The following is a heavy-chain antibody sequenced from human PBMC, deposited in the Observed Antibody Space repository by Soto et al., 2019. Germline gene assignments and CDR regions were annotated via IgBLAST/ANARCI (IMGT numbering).Heavy chain of an antibody. CDR1: GFTFSSYA. J-gene: IGHJ6*02. Sequence: GGSLRLSCAASGFTFSSYAMSWVRQAPGKGLEWVSAISGSGGSTYYADSVKGRFTISRDNSKNTLYLQMNSLRAEDTAVYYCAKSDWDDYGDYDYYYYGMDVWGQGTTVTVSS. CDR2: ISGSGGST. D-gene: IGHD4-17*01. V-gene: IGHV3-23*01. CDR3: AKSDWDDYGDYDYYYYGMDV.